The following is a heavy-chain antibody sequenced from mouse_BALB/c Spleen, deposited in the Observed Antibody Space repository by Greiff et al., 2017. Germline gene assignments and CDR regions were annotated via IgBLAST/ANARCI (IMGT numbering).Heavy chain of an antibody. CDR3: ASYYRYDVAWFAY. Sequence: QVQLQQSAAELARPGASVKMSCKASGYTFTSYTMHWVKQRPGQGLEWIGYINPSSGYTEYNQKFKDKTTLTADKSSSTAYMQLSSLTSEDSAVYYCASYYRYDVAWFAYWGQGTLVTVSA. CDR2: INPSSGYT. D-gene: IGHD2-14*01. V-gene: IGHV1-4*02. CDR1: GYTFTSYT. J-gene: IGHJ3*01.